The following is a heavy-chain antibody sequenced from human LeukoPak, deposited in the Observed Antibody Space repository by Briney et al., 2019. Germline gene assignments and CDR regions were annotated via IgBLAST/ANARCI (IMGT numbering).Heavy chain of an antibody. V-gene: IGHV4-39*07. CDR2: IYYSGTT. CDR1: GGSISSSNSY. J-gene: IGHJ4*02. D-gene: IGHD3-3*01. CDR3: ARDGLYGG. Sequence: SETLSLTCTVSGGSISSSNSYWDWIRQPPGKGLEWIGTIYYSGTTYYNPSLKSRVTISVDTSKNQFSLRLTPVTAADTAVYYCARDGLYGGWGQGTLVTVSS.